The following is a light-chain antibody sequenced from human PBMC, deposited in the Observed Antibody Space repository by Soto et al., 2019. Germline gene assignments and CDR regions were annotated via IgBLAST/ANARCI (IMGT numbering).Light chain of an antibody. J-gene: IGKJ2*01. CDR2: WGF. CDR3: MQDLQTPYT. CDR1: QSLVHSQGNYF. V-gene: IGKV2-28*01. Sequence: DIVMTQSPLSLPVSPGEPASISCRSSQSLVHSQGNYFFDWYVQKPGQSPQLLIYWGFIRASGVPDRISCSESGKDFKLKITREEAEDVGVYYCMQDLQTPYTFSQGTKLEIK.